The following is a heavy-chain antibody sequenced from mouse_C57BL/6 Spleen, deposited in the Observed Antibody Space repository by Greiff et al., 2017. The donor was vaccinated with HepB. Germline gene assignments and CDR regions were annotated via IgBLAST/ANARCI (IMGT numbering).Heavy chain of an antibody. V-gene: IGHV1-50*01. CDR2: IDPSDSYT. J-gene: IGHJ3*01. D-gene: IGHD2-5*01. CDR1: GYTFTSYW. CDR3: ARSGSNYPSWFAY. Sequence: QVHVKQPGAELVKPGASVKLSCKASGYTFTSYWMQWVKQRPGQGLEWIGEIDPSDSYTNYNQKFKGKATLTVDTSSSTAYMQLSSLTSEDSAVYYCARSGSNYPSWFAYWGQGTLVTVSA.